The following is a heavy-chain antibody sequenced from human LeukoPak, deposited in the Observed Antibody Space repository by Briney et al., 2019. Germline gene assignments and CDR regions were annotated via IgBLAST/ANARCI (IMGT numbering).Heavy chain of an antibody. J-gene: IGHJ6*02. Sequence: SVKVSCKASGGTFSSYAISWVRQAPGQGLEWMGGIIPIFGTANYAQKFQGRVTITADESTSTAYMELSSLRSEDTAVYYCARFPNTAMVMGLEYYYYGMDVWGQGTTVTVSS. CDR3: ARFPNTAMVMGLEYYYYGMDV. CDR2: IIPIFGTA. V-gene: IGHV1-69*13. D-gene: IGHD5-18*01. CDR1: GGTFSSYA.